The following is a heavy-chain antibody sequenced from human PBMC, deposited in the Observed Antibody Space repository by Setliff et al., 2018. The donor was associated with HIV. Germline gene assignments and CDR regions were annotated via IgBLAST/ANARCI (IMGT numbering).Heavy chain of an antibody. CDR2: ITPNSGGT. D-gene: IGHD6-6*01. CDR1: GFTFTGYY. J-gene: IGHJ5*02. CDR3: ARDLGYSSSSGWFDP. Sequence: ASVKVSCKASGFTFTGYYIHWVRQAPGQGLEWMGWITPNSGGTNYAQRFQGRVTMTRDTSISTAYMELSRLRSDDTAVYYCARDLGYSSSSGWFDPWGQGTLVTVSS. V-gene: IGHV1-2*02.